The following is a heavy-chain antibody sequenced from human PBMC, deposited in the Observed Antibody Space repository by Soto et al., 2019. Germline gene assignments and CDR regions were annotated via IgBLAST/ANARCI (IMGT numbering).Heavy chain of an antibody. CDR1: GYTFTSYY. CDR3: ARVGLGYCSSTSCYEPFDY. V-gene: IGHV1-46*03. Sequence: GASVKVSCKASGYTFTSYYMHWVRQAPGQGLEWMGIINPSGGSTSYAQKFQGRVTMTRDTSTSTVYMELSSLRSGDTAVYYCARVGLGYCSSTSCYEPFDYWGQGTLVTVSS. CDR2: INPSGGST. J-gene: IGHJ4*02. D-gene: IGHD2-2*03.